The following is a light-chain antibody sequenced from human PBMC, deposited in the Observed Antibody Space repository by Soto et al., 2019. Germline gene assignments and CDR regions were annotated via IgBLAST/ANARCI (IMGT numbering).Light chain of an antibody. V-gene: IGKV3-15*01. CDR2: GAS. J-gene: IGKJ4*01. CDR3: QQHNNWPRAT. CDR1: QSVSSN. Sequence: EIVMTQSPATLSVSPGERATLSCRASQSVSSNFSWYQQKPGQAPTLLLYGASTRATRIPARFSGSGSGTEFTLTISSLQSEDFAVYYCQQHNNWPRATFGRGTKVDI.